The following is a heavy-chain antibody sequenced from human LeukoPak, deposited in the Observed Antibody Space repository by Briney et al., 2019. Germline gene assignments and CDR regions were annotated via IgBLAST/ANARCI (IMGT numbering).Heavy chain of an antibody. CDR1: GYSISSGYY. J-gene: IGHJ5*02. V-gene: IGHV4-38-2*02. Sequence: SETLSLTCTVSGYSISSGYYWGWIRQPPGKGLEWIGSIYYSGSTYYNPSLKSRVTISVDTSKNQFSLKLSSVTAADTAVYYCARLFYGDYWRGGSYFWFDPWGQGTLVTVSS. CDR3: ARLFYGDYWRGGSYFWFDP. D-gene: IGHD4-17*01. CDR2: IYYSGST.